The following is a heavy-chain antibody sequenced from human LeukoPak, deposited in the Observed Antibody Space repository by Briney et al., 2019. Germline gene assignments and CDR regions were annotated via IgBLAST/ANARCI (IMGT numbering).Heavy chain of an antibody. V-gene: IGHV1-3*01. D-gene: IGHD4-17*01. CDR2: INAGNGNT. CDR1: GYTFTIYA. J-gene: IGHJ4*02. CDR3: ARRGDDYGDYLDY. Sequence: AASVTVSFTASGYTFTIYAMHWVRQAPGQRLEWMGWINAGNGNTKYSQKFQGRVTITRDTSTSTVYMELSSLRSEDTAVYYCARRGDDYGDYLDYWGQGTLVTVSS.